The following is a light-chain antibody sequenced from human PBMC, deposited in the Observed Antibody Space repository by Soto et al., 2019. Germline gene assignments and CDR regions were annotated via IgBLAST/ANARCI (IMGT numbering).Light chain of an antibody. CDR1: QSVSSSY. Sequence: EIVLTQSPSTLSLSPGERATLSCRASQSVSSSYLAWYQQKPGQAPRLLIYGASSRATGIPDRFSGSGSGTDFTLTINRLEPEDFAVYYCQQYGSSGYTFGQGTKLEIK. CDR2: GAS. V-gene: IGKV3-20*01. CDR3: QQYGSSGYT. J-gene: IGKJ2*01.